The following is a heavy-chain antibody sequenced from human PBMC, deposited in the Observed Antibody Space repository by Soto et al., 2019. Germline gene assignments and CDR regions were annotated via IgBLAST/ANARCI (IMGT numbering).Heavy chain of an antibody. V-gene: IGHV3-30-3*01. D-gene: IGHD6-19*01. J-gene: IGHJ4*02. Sequence: GGSLRLSCAASGFTFSNYAMHWVRQAPGKGLEWVAVISYDGSNKYYADYVKGRFTISRDNPKNTLYLQMNSLRAEDTAVYYCAREEAGGIAVAGTDYWGQGTLVTVSS. CDR1: GFTFSNYA. CDR3: AREEAGGIAVAGTDY. CDR2: ISYDGSNK.